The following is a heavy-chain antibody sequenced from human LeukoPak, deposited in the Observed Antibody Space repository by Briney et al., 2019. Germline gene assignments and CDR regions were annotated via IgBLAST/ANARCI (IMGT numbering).Heavy chain of an antibody. CDR2: INPSGGST. CDR3: ARGNVYDSSVYNWFDP. CDR1: GYTFTSYY. J-gene: IGHJ5*02. D-gene: IGHD3-22*01. V-gene: IGHV1-46*01. Sequence: ASVKVSCKASGYTFTSYYIHWVRQAPGQGLEWMGIINPSGGSTTYAQKFQGRVTMTRDTSTSTVYMELSSLRSEDTALYYCARGNVYDSSVYNWFDPWGQGTLVIVSS.